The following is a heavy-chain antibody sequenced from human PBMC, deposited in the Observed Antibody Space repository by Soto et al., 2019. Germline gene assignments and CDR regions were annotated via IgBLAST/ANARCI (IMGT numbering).Heavy chain of an antibody. CDR2: IWYDGSNK. V-gene: IGHV3-33*01. CDR3: ARDGYCSSTSCYKGDYGMDV. J-gene: IGHJ6*02. CDR1: GFTFSSYG. D-gene: IGHD2-2*03. Sequence: LRLSCAASGFTFSSYGMHWVRQAPGKGLEWVAVIWYDGSNKYYADSVKGRFTISRDNSKNTLYLQMNSLRAEDTAVYYCARDGYCSSTSCYKGDYGMDVWGQGTTVTVSS.